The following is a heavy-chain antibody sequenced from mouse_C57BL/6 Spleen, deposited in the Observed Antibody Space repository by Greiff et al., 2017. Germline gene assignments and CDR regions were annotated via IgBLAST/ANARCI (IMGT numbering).Heavy chain of an antibody. CDR2: IDPSDSET. CDR1: GYTFTSSW. D-gene: IGHD1-1*01. Sequence: QVQLQQPGAELVRPGSSVKLSCKASGYTFTSSWMHWVKQRPIQGLEWIGNIDPSDSETPYNQKFKDKATLTVDKSSSTAYMQLSSLTSEDSAVYYCARGGTTVVATGDYYAMDYWGQGTSVTVSS. J-gene: IGHJ4*01. CDR3: ARGGTTVVATGDYYAMDY. V-gene: IGHV1-52*01.